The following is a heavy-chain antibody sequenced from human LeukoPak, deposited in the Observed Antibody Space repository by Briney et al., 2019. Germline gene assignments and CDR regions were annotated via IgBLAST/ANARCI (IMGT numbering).Heavy chain of an antibody. J-gene: IGHJ2*01. CDR3: AKGLLLGMRSPLNNWYFDL. V-gene: IGHV3-15*01. Sequence: SGGSLRLSCAASGFTFSNAWMSWVRQAPGKGLEWVGRIKSKTDGGTTDYAAPVKGRFTISRDDSKNTLYLQMNSLKTEDTAVYYCAKGLLLGMRSPLNNWYFDLWGRGTLVTVSS. D-gene: IGHD7-27*01. CDR2: IKSKTDGGTT. CDR1: GFTFSNAW.